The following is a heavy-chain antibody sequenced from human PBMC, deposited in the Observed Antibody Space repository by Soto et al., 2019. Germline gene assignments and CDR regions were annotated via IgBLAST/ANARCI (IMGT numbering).Heavy chain of an antibody. CDR2: ISYSGST. D-gene: IGHD6-19*01. V-gene: IGHV4-39*01. CDR1: GASISSSNYY. CDR3: ARHKPNSSGWYYYGMDV. J-gene: IGHJ6*02. Sequence: SETLSLSCTVSGASISSSNYYWGWIRQPPGRGLEWIGSISYSGSTYYNPSLQSRVTISVDTSQNQFSLKLSSVTAADTAVYYCARHKPNSSGWYYYGMDVWGQGTTVT.